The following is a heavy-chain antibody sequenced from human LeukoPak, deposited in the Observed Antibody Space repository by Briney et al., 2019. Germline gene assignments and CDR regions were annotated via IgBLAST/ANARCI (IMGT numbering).Heavy chain of an antibody. J-gene: IGHJ4*02. CDR2: VSSSGNTK. V-gene: IGHV3-48*03. CDR1: GFTFSSYE. CDR3: ARDSDRRGYTYGYFDY. D-gene: IGHD5-18*01. Sequence: GGSLRLSCAASGFTFSSYEMNCVRQAPGKGLEWVSYVSSSGNTKYYADSVKGRFTISRDNARNSLYLQMDSLRAEDTAVYYCARDSDRRGYTYGYFDYWGQGTLVTVSS.